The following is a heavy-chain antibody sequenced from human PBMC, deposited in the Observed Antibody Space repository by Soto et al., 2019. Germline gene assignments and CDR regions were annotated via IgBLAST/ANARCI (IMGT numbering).Heavy chain of an antibody. J-gene: IGHJ4*02. D-gene: IGHD4-17*01. CDR1: GFPFSSYG. CDR2: ISYDGSNK. Sequence: PGGSLRLSCAASGFPFSSYGMHWVRQAPGKGLEWVAVISYDGSNKYYADSVKGRFTISRDNSKNTLYLQMNSLRAEDTAVYYCAKDLTTIFDCWGQGTLVTVSS. CDR3: AKDLTTIFDC. V-gene: IGHV3-30*18.